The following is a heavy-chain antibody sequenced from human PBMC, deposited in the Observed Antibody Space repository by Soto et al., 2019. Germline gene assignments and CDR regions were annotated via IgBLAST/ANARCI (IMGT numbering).Heavy chain of an antibody. J-gene: IGHJ5*02. CDR2: INPATGNT. CDR1: GYSFATYA. V-gene: IGHV1-3*01. Sequence: QVQLVQSGAEVKKPGTSVKVSCKASGYSFATYAIHWVRQAPGQGLEWMGWINPATGNTEYSDKFQDRVTFKRDTSATTAYMELRGLRSEDTAVYYCARRYKSAGWLEPWGQGTLVTVSS. CDR3: ARRYKSAGWLEP. D-gene: IGHD1-1*01.